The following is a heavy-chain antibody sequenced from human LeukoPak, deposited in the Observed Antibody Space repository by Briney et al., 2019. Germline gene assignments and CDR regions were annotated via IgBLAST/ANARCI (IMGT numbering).Heavy chain of an antibody. CDR1: GGSISSYY. V-gene: IGHV4-4*07. Sequence: SETLSLTCTVSGGSISSYYWSWIRQPAGKGLEWIGRIYTSGSTNYNPSLKSRVTISVDKSKNQFSLKLSSVTAADTAVYYGARDRGSSGYYGGWFDPWGQGTLVTVSS. J-gene: IGHJ5*02. CDR3: ARDRGSSGYYGGWFDP. D-gene: IGHD3-22*01. CDR2: IYTSGST.